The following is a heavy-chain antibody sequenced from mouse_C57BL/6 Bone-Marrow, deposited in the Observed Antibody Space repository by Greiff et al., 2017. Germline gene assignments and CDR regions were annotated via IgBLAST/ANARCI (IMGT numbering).Heavy chain of an antibody. CDR3: ARRDGRSLYYAMDY. J-gene: IGHJ4*01. CDR1: GYTFTSYG. D-gene: IGHD1-1*01. Sequence: QVQLQQSGAELARPGASVKLSCKASGYTFTSYGISWVKQRTGQGLEWIGEIYPRSGNTYYNEKFKGKATLTADKSSSTAYMELRSLTSEDSAVYVCARRDGRSLYYAMDYWGQGTSVTVSS. V-gene: IGHV1-81*01. CDR2: IYPRSGNT.